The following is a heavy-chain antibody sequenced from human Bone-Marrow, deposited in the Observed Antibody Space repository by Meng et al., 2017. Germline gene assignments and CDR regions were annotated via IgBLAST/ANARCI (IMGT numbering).Heavy chain of an antibody. J-gene: IGHJ5*02. V-gene: IGHV4-38-2*02. Sequence: GSLRLSCTVSGYSISSGYYWGWIRQPPGKGLEWIGSIYHSGSTYHNPSLKSRVTISVDTSKNQFSLKLSSVTAADTAVYYCARGVRRYCSGGSCLYNWFDPWGQGTLVTVSS. D-gene: IGHD2-15*01. CDR2: IYHSGST. CDR1: GYSISSGYY. CDR3: ARGVRRYCSGGSCLYNWFDP.